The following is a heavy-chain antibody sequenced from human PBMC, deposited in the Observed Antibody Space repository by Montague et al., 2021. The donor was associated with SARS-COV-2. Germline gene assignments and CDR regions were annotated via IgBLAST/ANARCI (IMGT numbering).Heavy chain of an antibody. CDR3: AKSGVAINPYYYYGMDV. V-gene: IGHV3-23*01. D-gene: IGHD3-22*01. J-gene: IGHJ6*02. Sequence: SLRLSCAASGFTFSSYALTWVRQAPGKGLEWVSAISNSGGRTYYADSVKGRFTISRDNSKNTLYLQMNSLRGEDTAIYYCAKSGVAINPYYYYGMDVWGQGTTVTVS. CDR2: ISNSGGRT. CDR1: GFTFSSYA.